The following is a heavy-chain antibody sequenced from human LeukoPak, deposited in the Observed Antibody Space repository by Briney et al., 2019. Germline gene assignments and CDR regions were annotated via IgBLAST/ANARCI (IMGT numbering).Heavy chain of an antibody. CDR3: ARDRVGATNDAFDI. V-gene: IGHV3-23*01. Sequence: GGTLRLSCAASGFTFSSYAMNWVRQAPGKGLEWVSVISGSGGSTYYADSVKGRFTISRDNSKNTLYLQMNSLRAEDTAVYYCARDRVGATNDAFDIWGQGTMVTVSS. J-gene: IGHJ3*02. CDR2: ISGSGGST. CDR1: GFTFSSYA. D-gene: IGHD1-26*01.